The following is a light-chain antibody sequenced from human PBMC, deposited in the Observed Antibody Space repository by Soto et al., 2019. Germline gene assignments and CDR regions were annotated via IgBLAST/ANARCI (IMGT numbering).Light chain of an antibody. V-gene: IGKV3-15*01. CDR2: DAF. Sequence: EKVMTQSPATLSVSPGERATLSCRASQNVKRRLAWYQQKPGQAPRLLIYDAFTRATGIPARFSGSASGTEFTLTISSLQSEDFAVYYCQQYDEWPLTFGGGTKVEIK. CDR3: QQYDEWPLT. CDR1: QNVKRR. J-gene: IGKJ4*01.